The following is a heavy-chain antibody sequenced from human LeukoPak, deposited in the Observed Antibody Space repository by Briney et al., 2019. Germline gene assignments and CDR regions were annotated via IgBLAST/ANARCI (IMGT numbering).Heavy chain of an antibody. CDR1: GGSISSGGYY. V-gene: IGHV4-61*08. J-gene: IGHJ6*02. D-gene: IGHD3-16*01. Sequence: PSQTLSLTCTVSGGSISSGGYYWSWIRQPPGKGLEWIGYIYYSGSTNYNPSLKSRVTISVDTSKNQFSLKLSSVTAADTAVYYCARTRLSLGLYGMDVWGQGTTVTVSS. CDR3: ARTRLSLGLYGMDV. CDR2: IYYSGST.